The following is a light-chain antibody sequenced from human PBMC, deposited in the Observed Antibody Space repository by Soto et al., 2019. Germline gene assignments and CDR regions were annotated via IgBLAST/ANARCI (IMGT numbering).Light chain of an antibody. J-gene: IGLJ1*01. CDR2: SNT. CDR3: QSHDSSLHASV. CDR1: SSNIGAGYD. Sequence: QLVLTQPPSVSGAPGQRVTISCTGSSSNIGAGYDVHWYLQLPGTAPKLLIYSNTNRPSGVPDRFSGSKSGSSASLAITGLQAEDEADYYCQSHDSSLHASVFGTGTKLTVL. V-gene: IGLV1-40*01.